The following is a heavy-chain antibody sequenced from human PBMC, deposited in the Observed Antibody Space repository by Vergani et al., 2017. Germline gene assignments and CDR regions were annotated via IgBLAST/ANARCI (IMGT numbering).Heavy chain of an antibody. J-gene: IGHJ6*02. V-gene: IGHV3-73*02. Sequence: EVQLVESGGGLVQPGGSLKLSCAASGFTFSGSAMHWVRQASGKGLEWVGRIRSKANSYATAYAASVKGRFTISRDDSKNTAYLQMNSLKTEDTAVYYCTSGLRYVDWLLPHYYYGMDVWGQGTTVTVSS. CDR3: TSGLRYVDWLLPHYYYGMDV. CDR1: GFTFSGSA. CDR2: IRSKANSYAT. D-gene: IGHD3-9*01.